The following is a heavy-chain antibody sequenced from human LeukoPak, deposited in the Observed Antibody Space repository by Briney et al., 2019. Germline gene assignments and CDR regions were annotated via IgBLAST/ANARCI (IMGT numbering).Heavy chain of an antibody. V-gene: IGHV3-53*01. D-gene: IGHD3-3*01. CDR2: IYSGGST. Sequence: GGSLRLSCAASGFTVSSNYMSGVRQAPGKGLEWVSLIYSGGSTYYADSVKGRFTISRDNSKNTLYLQMNSLRAEDTAVYYCARDLRRIFGVVPNPLSYYYYGMDVWGQGTTVTVSS. CDR3: ARDLRRIFGVVPNPLSYYYYGMDV. CDR1: GFTVSSNY. J-gene: IGHJ6*02.